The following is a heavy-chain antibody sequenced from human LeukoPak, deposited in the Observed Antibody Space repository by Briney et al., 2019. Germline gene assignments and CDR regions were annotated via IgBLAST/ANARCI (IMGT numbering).Heavy chain of an antibody. CDR2: IYYSGST. CDR1: GGSISSSSYY. Sequence: SETLSLTCTVSGGSISSSSYYWGWIRQPPGKGLEWIGSIYYSGSTYYNPSLKSRVTISVDTSKNQFSLKLSSVTAADTAVYYCANKIYSSSSDYYFDYWGQGTLVTVSS. J-gene: IGHJ4*02. CDR3: ANKIYSSSSDYYFDY. V-gene: IGHV4-39*07. D-gene: IGHD6-13*01.